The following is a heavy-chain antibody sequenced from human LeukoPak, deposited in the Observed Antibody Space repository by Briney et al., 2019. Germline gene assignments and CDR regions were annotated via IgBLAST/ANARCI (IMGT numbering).Heavy chain of an antibody. V-gene: IGHV1-69*01. CDR3: ARRPVVKSGAFDI. CDR2: IIPIFGTA. J-gene: IGHJ3*02. D-gene: IGHD3-22*01. CDR1: GGTFSSYA. Sequence: ASVKVSCKASGGTFSSYAISWVRRAPGQGLEWMGGIIPIFGTANYAQKFQGRVTITADESTSTAYMELSSLRSEDTAVYYCARRPVVKSGAFDIWGQGTMVTVSS.